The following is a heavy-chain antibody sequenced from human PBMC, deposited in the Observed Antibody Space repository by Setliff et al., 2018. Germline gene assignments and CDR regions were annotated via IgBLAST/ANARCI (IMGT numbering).Heavy chain of an antibody. CDR2: ISPYNGDT. Sequence: GSSVKVSCKASGYTFTSYGISWVRRAPGQGLDWMGWISPYNGDTKSAQKFQGRVTMTIDTSTSTAYMELRSVRSDDTAVYYCARAGRYHYDTSGYYYDRDYYYMDVWGKGTTVTVSS. CDR3: ARAGRYHYDTSGYYYDRDYYYMDV. CDR1: GYTFTSYG. J-gene: IGHJ6*03. V-gene: IGHV1-18*01. D-gene: IGHD3-22*01.